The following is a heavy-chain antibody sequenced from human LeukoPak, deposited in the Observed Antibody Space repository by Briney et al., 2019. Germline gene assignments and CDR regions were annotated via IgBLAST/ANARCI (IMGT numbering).Heavy chain of an antibody. J-gene: IGHJ4*02. V-gene: IGHV4-61*02. D-gene: IGHD6-19*01. CDR2: IYTSGST. CDR3: ARVPSGWYYFDY. Sequence: SETLSLTCNVSSGSISSRNYYWSWIRQPAGKGLEYIGRIYTSGSTNYNPSLKSRVTISVDTSKNQFSLKLTSVTAADTAVYFCARVPSGWYYFDYWGQGTLVTVSS. CDR1: SGSISSRNYY.